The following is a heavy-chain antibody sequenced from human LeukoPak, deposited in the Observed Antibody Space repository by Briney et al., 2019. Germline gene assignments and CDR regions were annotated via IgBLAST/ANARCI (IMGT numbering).Heavy chain of an antibody. Sequence: GGSLRLSCAASGFTFSSNGMHWVRQAPGKGLEWVSAISGSGGSTYYADSVKGRFTISRDNSKNTLYLQMNSLRAEDTAVYYCAKGPRIAAPWGADDYWGQGTLVTVSS. CDR1: GFTFSSNG. J-gene: IGHJ4*02. V-gene: IGHV3-23*01. CDR3: AKGPRIAAPWGADDY. CDR2: ISGSGGST. D-gene: IGHD6-13*01.